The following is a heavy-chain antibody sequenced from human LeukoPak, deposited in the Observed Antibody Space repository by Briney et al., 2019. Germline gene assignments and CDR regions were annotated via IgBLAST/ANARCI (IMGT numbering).Heavy chain of an antibody. CDR3: ASRSGGDYPYFDY. CDR2: IYSGGTT. D-gene: IGHD4-17*01. V-gene: IGHV3-53*01. Sequence: LPGGSLRLSCAASDFTVSRNYVSWVRQAPGKGLEWVSVIYSGGTTKYADSVKGRFTISRDNSRNTLYLQMNSLRVEDTALYYCASRSGGDYPYFDYWGQGTLVTVSS. CDR1: DFTVSRNY. J-gene: IGHJ4*02.